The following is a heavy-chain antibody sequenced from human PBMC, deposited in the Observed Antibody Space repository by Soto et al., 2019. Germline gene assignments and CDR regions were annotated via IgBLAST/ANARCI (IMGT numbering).Heavy chain of an antibody. CDR1: GFTFSSYA. Sequence: GGSRRLSCAAAGFTFSSYAIIWVRHAPGKGREWVSAISGSGGSTYYADAGKGRFTISRDNSKNTLYLQMNSPRAEDTAVYYCAKDFGYSSSSFQYYGMDVWGQRPTVTVSS. CDR3: AKDFGYSSSSFQYYGMDV. J-gene: IGHJ6*01. V-gene: IGHV3-23*01. CDR2: ISGSGGST. D-gene: IGHD6-6*01.